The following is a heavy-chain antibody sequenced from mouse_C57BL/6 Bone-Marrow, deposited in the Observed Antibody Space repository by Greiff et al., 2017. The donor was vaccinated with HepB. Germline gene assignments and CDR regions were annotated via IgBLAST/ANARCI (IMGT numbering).Heavy chain of an antibody. Sequence: VKLVESGPELVKPGASVKISCKASGYAFSSSWMNWVKQRPGKGLEWIGRIYPGDGDTNYNGKFKGKATLTADKSSSTAYMQLSSLTSEDSAVYFCAPGWLPYWYFDVWGTGTTVTVSS. CDR1: GYAFSSSW. D-gene: IGHD2-3*01. CDR3: APGWLPYWYFDV. J-gene: IGHJ1*03. CDR2: IYPGDGDT. V-gene: IGHV1-82*01.